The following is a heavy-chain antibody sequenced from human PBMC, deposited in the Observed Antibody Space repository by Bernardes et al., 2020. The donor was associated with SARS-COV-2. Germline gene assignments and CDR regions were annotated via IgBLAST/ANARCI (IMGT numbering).Heavy chain of an antibody. CDR3: GQYNAGYVDH. CDR1: GLTVSDAW. CDR2: IRGKPDSGKT. D-gene: IGHD1-1*01. J-gene: IGHJ4*02. Sequence: GGSLRLSCVASGLTVSDAWMSWVRQAPGKGLEWVGRIRGKPDSGKTDYAAPVKGRFTISRDDSKDTLYLQMNSLKTEDTAVYYCGQYNAGYVDHWGPGTLVNVSS. V-gene: IGHV3-15*01.